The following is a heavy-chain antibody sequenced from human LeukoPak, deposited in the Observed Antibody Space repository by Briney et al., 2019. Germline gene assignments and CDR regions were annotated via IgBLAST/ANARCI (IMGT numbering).Heavy chain of an antibody. V-gene: IGHV4-4*07. J-gene: IGHJ4*02. CDR1: DGSISNYY. CDR2: IYTSGST. CDR3: ARVSNYYDSSGYYYIFDY. D-gene: IGHD3-22*01. Sequence: SETLSLTCTVSDGSISNYYWSWIRQPAGKALEWIGRIYTSGSTNYNPSLKSRVTISVDKSKNQFSLGLSSVTAADTAVYYCARVSNYYDSSGYYYIFDYWGQGTLVTVSS.